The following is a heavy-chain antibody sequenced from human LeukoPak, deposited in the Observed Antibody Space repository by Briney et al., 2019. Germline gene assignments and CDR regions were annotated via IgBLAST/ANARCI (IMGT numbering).Heavy chain of an antibody. J-gene: IGHJ4*02. CDR1: GFTFGSSA. V-gene: IGHV3-23*01. D-gene: IGHD2-8*01. Sequence: PGGSLRLPCAASGFTFGSSAMSWVRQAPGKGLEWVSAISGSGGSTYYADSVKGRFTLSRDNSKNTLYLQMNSLRAEDTAIHYCANQWVQLDYWGQGTLVTVSS. CDR2: ISGSGGST. CDR3: ANQWVQLDY.